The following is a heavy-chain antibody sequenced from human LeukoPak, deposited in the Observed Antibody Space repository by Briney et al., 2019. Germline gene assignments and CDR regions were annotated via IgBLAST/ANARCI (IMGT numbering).Heavy chain of an antibody. CDR1: GFTFSSYS. Sequence: GGSLRLSCAASGFTFSSYSMNWVRQAPGKGLEWISYISSSGGMRYYADSVKDRFTISRDNAKNSLFLQMNRLTAEDAAVYYCARDGAEGDYQGFYFGIDVWGQGTTVTVSS. D-gene: IGHD4-17*01. CDR2: ISSSGGMR. CDR3: ARDGAEGDYQGFYFGIDV. V-gene: IGHV3-48*04. J-gene: IGHJ6*02.